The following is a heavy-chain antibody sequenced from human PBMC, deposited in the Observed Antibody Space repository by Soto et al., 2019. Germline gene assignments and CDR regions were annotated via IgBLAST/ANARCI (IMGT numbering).Heavy chain of an antibody. Sequence: GGSLRLSCAASGFTFSSYAMHWVRQAPGKGLEYVSAISSNGGSTYYANSVKGRFTISRDNSKNTLYLQMGSLRAEDMAVYYCARDRKIFDNLYYYYYMDVWGKGTTVTVSS. V-gene: IGHV3-64*01. J-gene: IGHJ6*03. CDR2: ISSNGGST. CDR3: ARDRKIFDNLYYYYYMDV. CDR1: GFTFSSYA. D-gene: IGHD3-9*01.